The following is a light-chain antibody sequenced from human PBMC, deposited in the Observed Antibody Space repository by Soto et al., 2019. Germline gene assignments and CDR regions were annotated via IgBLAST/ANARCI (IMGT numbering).Light chain of an antibody. J-gene: IGKJ4*01. CDR1: QSITAKF. CDR3: QHFANSTT. CDR2: DAS. V-gene: IGKV3D-20*01. Sequence: IELTQSPVTLSLSPGERATLSCGASQSITAKFVAWYQKKPGLAPRLLIFDASTRAIGIPDRFGGSGSGTDFTLTISGLEPEDSAVYYCQHFANSTTFGGGNQVEIK.